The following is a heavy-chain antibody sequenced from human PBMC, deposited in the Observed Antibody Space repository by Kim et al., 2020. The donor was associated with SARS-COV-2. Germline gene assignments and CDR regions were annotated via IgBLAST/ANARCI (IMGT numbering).Heavy chain of an antibody. V-gene: IGHV1-18*04. CDR2: ISAYNGNT. CDR3: ARTDCSSTSCLGDAFDI. CDR1: GYTFTSYG. Sequence: ASVKVSCKASGYTFTSYGISWVRQAPGQGLEWMGWISAYNGNTNYAQKLQGRVTMTTDTSTSTAYMELRSLRSDDTAVYYCARTDCSSTSCLGDAFDIWGQGTMVTVSS. D-gene: IGHD2-2*01. J-gene: IGHJ3*02.